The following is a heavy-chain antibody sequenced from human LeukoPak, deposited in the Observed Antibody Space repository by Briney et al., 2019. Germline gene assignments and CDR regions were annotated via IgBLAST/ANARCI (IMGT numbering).Heavy chain of an antibody. J-gene: IGHJ4*02. CDR2: YSAGST. CDR3: ATLSSGSYYGLFDY. Sequence: GGSLRLSCAASGFTVSSNYMSWVRLAPGKGLEWVSLYSAGSTYCADSVKGRFTISRDNSKNTLYLQMNSLRAEDAAVYYCATLSSGSYYGLFDYWGQGTLVTVSS. V-gene: IGHV3-53*01. D-gene: IGHD3-22*01. CDR1: GFTVSSNY.